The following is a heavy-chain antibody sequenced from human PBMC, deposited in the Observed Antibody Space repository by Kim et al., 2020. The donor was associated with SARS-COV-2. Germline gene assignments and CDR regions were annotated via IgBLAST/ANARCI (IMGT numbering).Heavy chain of an antibody. CDR3: ARGVVAANGISDWYFDL. CDR1: GGTFSSYA. CDR2: IIPIFGTA. D-gene: IGHD2-15*01. Sequence: SVKVSCKASGGTFSSYAISWVRQAPGQGLEWMGGIIPIFGTANYAQKFQGRVTITADESTSTAYMELSSLRSEDTAVYYCARGVVAANGISDWYFDLWGRGTLVTVSS. V-gene: IGHV1-69*13. J-gene: IGHJ2*01.